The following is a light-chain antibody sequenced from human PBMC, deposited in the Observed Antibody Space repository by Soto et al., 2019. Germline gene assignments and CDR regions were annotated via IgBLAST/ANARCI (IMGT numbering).Light chain of an antibody. V-gene: IGKV1-5*03. CDR1: HNIIKW. CDR2: EAS. Sequence: DIQMTQSPTTLSASVGDRVTITCRASHNIIKWLAWYQQKPGKAPKLPIYEASSLQTGVPSTFSGRGSGTEFTLPNSSLQPDDSETYYCQQYNTFLTFGGGTKVQIK. CDR3: QQYNTFLT. J-gene: IGKJ4*01.